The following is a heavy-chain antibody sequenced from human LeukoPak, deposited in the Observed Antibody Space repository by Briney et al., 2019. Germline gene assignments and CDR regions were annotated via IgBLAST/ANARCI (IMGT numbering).Heavy chain of an antibody. CDR1: GYTFTSYD. J-gene: IGHJ6*02. Sequence: ASVKVSCKASGYTFTSYDINWVRQATGQGLEWMGWMNPNSGNTGYAQKFQGRVTMTRNTSISTAYMELSSLRSEGTAVYYCARYDYGEFYYYYGMDVWGQGTTVTVSS. CDR3: ARYDYGEFYYYYGMDV. D-gene: IGHD4-17*01. CDR2: MNPNSGNT. V-gene: IGHV1-8*01.